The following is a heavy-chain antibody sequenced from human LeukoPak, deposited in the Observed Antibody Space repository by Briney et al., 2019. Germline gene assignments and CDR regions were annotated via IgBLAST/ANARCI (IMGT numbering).Heavy chain of an antibody. CDR3: AMSPPRGAWFDP. CDR1: SGSITSDY. J-gene: IGHJ5*02. CDR2: IYDSGST. Sequence: SETLSLTCSVSSGSITSDYWSWIRQSPGKGLEWIGFIYDSGSTIYNPSLKSRVTISVDTSKNQFSLKLGSVTAADTAIYYCAMSPPRGAWFDPWGRGTLVTVSS. V-gene: IGHV4-4*09. D-gene: IGHD4/OR15-4a*01.